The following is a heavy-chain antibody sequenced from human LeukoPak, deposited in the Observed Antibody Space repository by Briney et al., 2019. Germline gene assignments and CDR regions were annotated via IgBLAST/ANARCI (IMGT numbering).Heavy chain of an antibody. CDR3: ARDFSWGQYDY. D-gene: IGHD4-11*01. CDR1: GDSASGNRVA. J-gene: IGHJ4*02. CDR2: TYYWSRWYN. Sequence: SQTLSLTCAISGDSASGNRVAWNWIRQSPSRGLGWLGRTYYWSRWYNDYAVSVRSRITINPDTSKNQFSLQLNSVTPEDSAVYHCARDFSWGQYDYWGQGTLVTVSS. V-gene: IGHV6-1*01.